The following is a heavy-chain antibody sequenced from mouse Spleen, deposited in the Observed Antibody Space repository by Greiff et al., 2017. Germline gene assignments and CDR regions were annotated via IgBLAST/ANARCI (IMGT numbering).Heavy chain of an antibody. CDR2: IYPRDGST. CDR3: ARGDDYDWFAY. CDR1: GYTFTSYD. J-gene: IGHJ3*01. V-gene: IGHV1-85*01. D-gene: IGHD2-4*01. Sequence: VQLVESGPELVKPGASVKLSCKASGYTFTSYDINWVKQRPGQGLEWIGWIYPRDGSTKYNEKFKGKATLTVDTSSSTAYMELHSLTSEDSAVYFCARGDDYDWFAYWGQGTLVTVSA.